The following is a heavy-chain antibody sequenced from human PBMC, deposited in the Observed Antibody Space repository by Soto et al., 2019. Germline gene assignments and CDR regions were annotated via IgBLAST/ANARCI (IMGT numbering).Heavy chain of an antibody. V-gene: IGHV3-53*01. CDR3: ATSYVSGSYYSY. CDR2: IYSGGST. D-gene: IGHD3-10*01. Sequence: GGSLRLSCAASGFTVSSNYMSWVRQAPGKGLEWISVIYSGGSTYYADSVKGRFTISRDNAKNSLYLQMNSLRAEDTAVYYCATSYVSGSYYSYWGQGTLVTVSS. CDR1: GFTVSSNY. J-gene: IGHJ4*02.